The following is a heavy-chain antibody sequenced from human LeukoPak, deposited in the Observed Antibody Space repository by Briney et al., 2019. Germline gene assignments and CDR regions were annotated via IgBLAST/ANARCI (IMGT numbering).Heavy chain of an antibody. CDR1: GGSISSGDYY. V-gene: IGHV4-30-4*01. J-gene: IGHJ6*02. CDR2: IYYSGST. Sequence: PSETLSLTCTVSGGSISSGDYYWSWIRQPPGKGLEWIGHIYYSGSTYYNPSLKSRVTISVDTSKNQFSLKLSSVTAADTAVYYCARDLWFGEYGMDVWGQGTTVTVSS. D-gene: IGHD3-10*01. CDR3: ARDLWFGEYGMDV.